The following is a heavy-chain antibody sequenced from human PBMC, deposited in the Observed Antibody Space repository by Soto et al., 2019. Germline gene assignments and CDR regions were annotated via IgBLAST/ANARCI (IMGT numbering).Heavy chain of an antibody. CDR1: GFTFSSYS. Sequence: GGSLRLSCAASGFTFSSYSMNWVRQAPGKGLEWVSSISSSSSYIYYADSVKGRFTISRDNAKNSLYLQMNSLRAEDTAVYCCATAELLAESPWGQGTLVTVSS. CDR2: ISSSSSYI. J-gene: IGHJ5*02. V-gene: IGHV3-21*01. CDR3: ATAELLAESP. D-gene: IGHD1-26*01.